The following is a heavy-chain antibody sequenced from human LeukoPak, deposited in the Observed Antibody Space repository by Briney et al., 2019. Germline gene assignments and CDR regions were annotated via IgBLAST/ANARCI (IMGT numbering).Heavy chain of an antibody. Sequence: GASVKVSCKASGYTFTSYDINWVRQAPGQGLEWMGWINPNSGGTNYAQKFQGRVTMTRDTSISTAYMELSRLRSDDTAVYYCARASRELLTGFDYWGQGTLVTVSS. CDR1: GYTFTSYD. V-gene: IGHV1-2*02. CDR3: ARASRELLTGFDY. CDR2: INPNSGGT. D-gene: IGHD1-26*01. J-gene: IGHJ4*02.